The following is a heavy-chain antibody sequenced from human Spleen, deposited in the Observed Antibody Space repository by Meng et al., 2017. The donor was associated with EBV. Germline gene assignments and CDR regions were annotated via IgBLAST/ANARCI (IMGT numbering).Heavy chain of an antibody. CDR2: ISAAVGDT. V-gene: IGHV1-3*01. CDR1: GHRFNDDA. D-gene: IGHD3-10*01. J-gene: IGHJ5*02. CDR3: ARDLSGSGSIDH. Sequence: PGPSGATGNEPRTSVKLSCKLSGHRFNDDAMHWVRQAPGQSIEWMGWISAAVGDTTYSRKFPGRLNITRDTSARTVYMELRSLRSEDTAVFYCARDLSGSGSIDHWGQGTLVTVSS.